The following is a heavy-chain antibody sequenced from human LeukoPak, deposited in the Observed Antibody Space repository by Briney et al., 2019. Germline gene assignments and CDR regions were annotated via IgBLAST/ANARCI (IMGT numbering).Heavy chain of an antibody. CDR3: ARDHYFKIDY. D-gene: IGHD2/OR15-2a*01. V-gene: IGHV3-48*01. J-gene: IGHJ4*02. CDR2: ISSRSSTI. CDR1: GFTFGTYS. Sequence: GGSLRLSCAASGFTFGTYSMNWVRQAPGKGLEWVSYISSRSSTIYYADSVKGRFTISRDNAKNSLYLQMNSLRAEDTAVYYCARDHYFKIDYWGQGTLVTVSS.